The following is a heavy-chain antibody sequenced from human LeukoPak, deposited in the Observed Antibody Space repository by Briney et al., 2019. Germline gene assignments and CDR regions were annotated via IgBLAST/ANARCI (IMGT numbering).Heavy chain of an antibody. CDR1: GFTFSSYA. V-gene: IGHV3-30*04. CDR2: ISYDGSNK. CDR3: ARDPRYYYGSGSYYRLDY. D-gene: IGHD3-10*01. Sequence: PGGSLRLSCAASGFTFSSYAMHWVRQAPGKGLESVAVISYDGSNKYYADSVKGRFTISRDNSKNTLYLQMNSLRAEDTAVYYCARDPRYYYGSGSYYRLDYWGQGTLVTVSS. J-gene: IGHJ4*02.